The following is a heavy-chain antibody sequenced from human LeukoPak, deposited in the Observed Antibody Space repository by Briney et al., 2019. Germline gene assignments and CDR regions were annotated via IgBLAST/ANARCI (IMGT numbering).Heavy chain of an antibody. D-gene: IGHD3-16*01. V-gene: IGHV1-69*06. CDR3: ARVRYRLAETYIDY. Sequence: GASVKVSCKASGGTFSSYAISWVRQAPGQGLEWMGGIIPIFETTNYAQKFQGRVTITADKSTSTAYMELSSLRSEDTAVYYCARVRYRLAETYIDYWGQGTLVTVSS. CDR2: IIPIFETT. CDR1: GGTFSSYA. J-gene: IGHJ4*02.